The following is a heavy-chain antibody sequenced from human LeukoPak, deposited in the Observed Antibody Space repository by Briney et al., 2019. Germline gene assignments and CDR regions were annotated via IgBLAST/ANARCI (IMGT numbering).Heavy chain of an antibody. CDR1: GYTFTGYY. V-gene: IGHV1-2*02. CDR2: INPNSGGT. J-gene: IGHJ2*01. CDR3: ARQRLGVITMTPDWYFDL. D-gene: IGHD3-22*01. Sequence: ASVKVSCKASGYTFTGYYMHWVRQAPGQGLEWMGWINPNSGGTNYAQKFQGRVTMTRDTSISTAYMELSRLRSDDTAVYYCARQRLGVITMTPDWYFDLWGRGTLVTVSS.